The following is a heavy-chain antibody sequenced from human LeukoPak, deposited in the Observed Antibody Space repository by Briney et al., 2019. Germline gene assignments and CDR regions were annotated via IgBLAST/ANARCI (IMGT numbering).Heavy chain of an antibody. J-gene: IGHJ6*03. CDR2: IYYSGST. V-gene: IGHV4-59*01. Sequence: PSETLSLTCTVSGGSISSYYWSWIRQPPGKGLEWIGYIYYSGSTNYNPSLKSRVTISVDTSKNQFSLKLSSVTAADSAVYYCARTSEGYCSSPRCWAYYYYMDVWGKGITVTISS. D-gene: IGHD2-2*01. CDR1: GGSISSYY. CDR3: ARTSEGYCSSPRCWAYYYYMDV.